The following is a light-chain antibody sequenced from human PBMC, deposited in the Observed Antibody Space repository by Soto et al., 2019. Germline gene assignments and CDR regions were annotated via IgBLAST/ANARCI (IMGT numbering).Light chain of an antibody. J-gene: IGLJ1*01. CDR2: EVN. Sequence: QSVLTQPPSASGSPGQSVTISCTGTSSDVGGYNYVSWYQQYPGKVPKLMVDEVNKRPSGVPDRFSGSKSGNTASLTVSGLQAEDEADYYCTSYAGGNNVFGTGTKVTVL. CDR1: SSDVGGYNY. CDR3: TSYAGGNNV. V-gene: IGLV2-8*01.